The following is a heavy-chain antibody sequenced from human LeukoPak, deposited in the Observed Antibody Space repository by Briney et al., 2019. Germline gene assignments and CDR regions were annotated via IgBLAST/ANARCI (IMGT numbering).Heavy chain of an antibody. CDR2: NSPDDTDP. CDR1: GYSFTNYL. J-gene: IGHJ4*02. CDR3: ARRGAVDSAWFD. V-gene: IGHV5-51*01. Sequence: GESLKISCTGSGYSFTNYLIGWVRQMPGKGLEWMGSNSPDDTDPRYSPSFQGQVTISADKSISTAYLQWSSLKSSDTALYYCARRGAVDSAWFDWGQGTLVTVSS. D-gene: IGHD6-19*01.